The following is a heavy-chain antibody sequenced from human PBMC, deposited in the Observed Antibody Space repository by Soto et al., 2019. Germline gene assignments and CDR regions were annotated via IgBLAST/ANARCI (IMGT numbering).Heavy chain of an antibody. D-gene: IGHD3-22*01. Sequence: ASVKVSCKASGGTFSSYASSWVRQAPGQGLEWMGGIIPIFGTASYAQKFQGRVTITADESTSTAYMELSSLRSEDTAVYYCARDPYYYDSSGSHHHWGQGTMVTVSS. CDR1: GGTFSSYA. CDR3: ARDPYYYDSSGSHHH. CDR2: IIPIFGTA. J-gene: IGHJ3*01. V-gene: IGHV1-69*13.